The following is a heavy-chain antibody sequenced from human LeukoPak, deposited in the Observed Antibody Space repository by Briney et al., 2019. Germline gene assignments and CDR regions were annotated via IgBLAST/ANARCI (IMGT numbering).Heavy chain of an antibody. CDR1: GFTFSSYA. Sequence: GGSPRLSCAASGFTFSSYAMHWVRQAPGKGLEWVSAISGSGGSTYYADSVKGRFTISRDNSKNTLYLQMNSLRAEDTAVYYCAKAEMATFDYWGQGTLVTVSS. J-gene: IGHJ4*02. CDR2: ISGSGGST. V-gene: IGHV3-23*01. D-gene: IGHD5-24*01. CDR3: AKAEMATFDY.